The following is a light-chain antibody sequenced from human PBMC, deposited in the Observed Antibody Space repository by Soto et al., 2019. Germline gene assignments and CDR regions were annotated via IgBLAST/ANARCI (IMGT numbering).Light chain of an antibody. Sequence: DIQMTQSPSTLSASVGDRVTITCRASQSISSWLAWYQQKPGKAPKLLIYKASSLESGVPSRFSGSGSGTKFTLTISSLQPDDFATYYCQQYNSGTFGQGTKLEIK. V-gene: IGKV1-5*03. CDR2: KAS. J-gene: IGKJ2*01. CDR3: QQYNSGT. CDR1: QSISSW.